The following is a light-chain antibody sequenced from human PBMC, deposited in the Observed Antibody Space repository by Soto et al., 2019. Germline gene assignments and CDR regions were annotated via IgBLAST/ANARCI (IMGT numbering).Light chain of an antibody. Sequence: EVVLTQSPGALSLSPGERATLSCRASHSVDSSYFAWYQQRPGQAPRILIYGASSRATGIPDRFSGGGSGTDFTLTISRLEPEDSAVYYCQQYGSSPLTFGGGTKVDIK. J-gene: IGKJ4*01. CDR2: GAS. CDR1: HSVDSSY. CDR3: QQYGSSPLT. V-gene: IGKV3-20*01.